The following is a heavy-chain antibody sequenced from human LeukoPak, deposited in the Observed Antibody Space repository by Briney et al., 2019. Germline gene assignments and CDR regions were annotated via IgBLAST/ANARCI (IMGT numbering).Heavy chain of an antibody. CDR2: IYPGDSDT. V-gene: IGHV5-51*01. D-gene: IGHD3-22*01. CDR1: GSSSTSDC. Sequence: GESLQISGKSSGSSSTSDCIGWARQMPGKGLEWMGIIYPGDSDTRYSPSFQGQVTISADKSISTAYLQWSSLKASDTATYYCAWWHYDGSCGPFDYGRRETLVSVSS. J-gene: IGHJ4*02. CDR3: AWWHYDGSCGPFDY.